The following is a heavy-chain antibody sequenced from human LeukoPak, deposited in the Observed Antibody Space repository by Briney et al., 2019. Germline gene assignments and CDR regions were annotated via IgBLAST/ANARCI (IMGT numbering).Heavy chain of an antibody. V-gene: IGHV3-30-3*01. D-gene: IGHD5-24*01. CDR1: GFTFSSYW. CDR2: ISYDGNYK. CDR3: ARGSLVATIYYFDY. J-gene: IGHJ4*02. Sequence: GGSLRLSCAASGFTFSSYWMSWVRQAPGKGLEWVAVISYDGNYKYYADSVKGRFTISRDNSKNTLYLQMNSLRAEDAAVYYCARGSLVATIYYFDYWGPGTLVTVSS.